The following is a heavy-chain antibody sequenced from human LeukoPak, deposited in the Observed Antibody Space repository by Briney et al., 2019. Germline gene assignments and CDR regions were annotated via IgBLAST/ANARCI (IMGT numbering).Heavy chain of an antibody. Sequence: GGSLRLSCAASGFTFSSYAMSWVRQAPGKGLEGVSAISGSGGSTYYADSVKGRLTISRDNSKTTLYLQMNSLRAEDTAVYYCATHLGSKSIAYYYGSGSYFNWFDPWGQGTLVTVSS. J-gene: IGHJ5*02. CDR3: ATHLGSKSIAYYYGSGSYFNWFDP. CDR2: ISGSGGST. V-gene: IGHV3-23*01. D-gene: IGHD3-10*01. CDR1: GFTFSSYA.